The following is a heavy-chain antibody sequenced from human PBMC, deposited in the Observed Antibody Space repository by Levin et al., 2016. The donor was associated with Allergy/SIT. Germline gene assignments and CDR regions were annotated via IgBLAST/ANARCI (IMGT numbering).Heavy chain of an antibody. CDR2: IYHSGST. J-gene: IGHJ3*02. D-gene: IGHD6-19*01. CDR1: GGSISSSNW. Sequence: SETLSLTCAVSGGSISSSNWWSWVRQPPGKGLEWIGEIYHSGSTNYNPSLKSRVTISVDKSKNQFSLKLSSVTAAGTAVYYCARSIAIAVAGIGDAFDIWGQGTMVTVSS. V-gene: IGHV4-4*02. CDR3: ARSIAIAVAGIGDAFDI.